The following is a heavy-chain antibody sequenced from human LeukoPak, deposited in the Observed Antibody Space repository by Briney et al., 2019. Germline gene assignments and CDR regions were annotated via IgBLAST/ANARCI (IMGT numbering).Heavy chain of an antibody. CDR1: GFSFSDAW. CDR2: IYSGGST. V-gene: IGHV3-53*01. CDR3: ATSSGWHYYFDY. D-gene: IGHD6-19*01. J-gene: IGHJ4*02. Sequence: GGSLRLSCVVSGFSFSDAWMSWVRQAPGKGLEWVSVIYSGGSTYYADSVKGRFTISRDNSKNTLYLQMNSLRAEDTAVYYCATSSGWHYYFDYWGQGTLVTVSS.